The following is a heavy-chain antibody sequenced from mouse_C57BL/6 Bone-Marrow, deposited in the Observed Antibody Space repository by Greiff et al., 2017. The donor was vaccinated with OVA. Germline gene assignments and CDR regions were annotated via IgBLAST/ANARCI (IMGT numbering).Heavy chain of an antibody. CDR1: GFSFNTYA. J-gene: IGHJ2*01. Sequence: DAGGGLVQPKGSLKLSCAASGFSFNTYAMNWVRQAPGKGLEWVARIRSKSNNYATYYADSVKDRFTISSDDSESMRYMQMNNLKTEDTAMYYCDLMTTVVDWGQGTTLTVSA. D-gene: IGHD1-1*01. V-gene: IGHV10-1*01. CDR3: DLMTTVVD. CDR2: IRSKSNNYAT.